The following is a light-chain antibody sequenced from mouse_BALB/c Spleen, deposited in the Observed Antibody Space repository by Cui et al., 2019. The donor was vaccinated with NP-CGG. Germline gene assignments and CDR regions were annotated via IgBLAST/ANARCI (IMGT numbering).Light chain of an antibody. CDR2: GTN. CDR3: ALWYSNHWV. CDR1: IGAVTTSNY. Sequence: AVVTQESALTTSPGETVTLTCRSSIGAVTTSNYANWVQEKPDHLFTGLIGGTNNRAPGVPARFSGFLIGDKAALTITGAQTEDEAIYFCALWYSNHWVFGGGTKLTVL. J-gene: IGLJ1*01. V-gene: IGLV1*01.